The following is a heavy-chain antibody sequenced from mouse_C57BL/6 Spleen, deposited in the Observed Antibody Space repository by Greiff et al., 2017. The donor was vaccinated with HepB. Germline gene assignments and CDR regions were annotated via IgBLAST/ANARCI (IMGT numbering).Heavy chain of an antibody. J-gene: IGHJ2*01. CDR1: GYTFTSYG. D-gene: IGHD1-1*01. CDR3: ARYYYGSSLYYFDY. CDR2: IYPRSGNT. Sequence: QVQLQQSGAELARPGASVKLSCKASGYTFTSYGISWVKQRTGQGLEWIGEIYPRSGNTYYNEKFKGKATLTADKSSSTAYMELGSLTSEDSAVYFCARYYYGSSLYYFDYWGQGTTLTVSS. V-gene: IGHV1-81*01.